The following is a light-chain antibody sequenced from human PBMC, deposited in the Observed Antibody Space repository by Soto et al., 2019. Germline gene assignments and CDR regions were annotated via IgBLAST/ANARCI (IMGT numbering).Light chain of an antibody. Sequence: EIVLTQSPGTLSLSPGERATISCRASQSLTSNYLAWYQQKPGQAPRLLISGTSNRATGIPDRFSGSGSGTDFTLTISRLEPDDFAVYYCQQYGDSAFTFGPGTKVDIK. CDR2: GTS. CDR3: QQYGDSAFT. J-gene: IGKJ3*01. CDR1: QSLTSNY. V-gene: IGKV3-20*01.